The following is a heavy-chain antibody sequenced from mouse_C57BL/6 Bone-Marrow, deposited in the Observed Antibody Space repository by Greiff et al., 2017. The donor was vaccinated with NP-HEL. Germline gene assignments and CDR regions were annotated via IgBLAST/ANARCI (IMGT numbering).Heavy chain of an antibody. V-gene: IGHV1-69*01. CDR3: AREGIYYGNLFYYAMDY. CDR2: IDPSDSYT. J-gene: IGHJ4*01. Sequence: QVQLQQPGAELVMPGASVKLSCKASGYTFTSYWMHWVKQRPGQGLEWIGEIDPSDSYTNYIQKFKGKSTLTVDKSSSTAYMQLSSLTSEDSAVYYCAREGIYYGNLFYYAMDYWGQGTSVTVSS. CDR1: GYTFTSYW. D-gene: IGHD2-1*01.